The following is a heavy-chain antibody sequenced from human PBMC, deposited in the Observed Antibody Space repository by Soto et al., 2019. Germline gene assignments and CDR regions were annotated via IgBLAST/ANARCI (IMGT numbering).Heavy chain of an antibody. Sequence: QVQLVQSGAEVKKPGSSVKVSCKASGGTFSSYAISWVRQAPGQGLEWMGGIIPIFGTANYAQKFQGRVTITADESTSTAYMELSSLRSEATAVYYCRRVYGGSSRGYLYSATLDYWGQGTLVTVS. CDR3: RRVYGGSSRGYLYSATLDY. CDR2: IIPIFGTA. V-gene: IGHV1-69*12. CDR1: GGTFSSYA. J-gene: IGHJ4*02. D-gene: IGHD5-18*01.